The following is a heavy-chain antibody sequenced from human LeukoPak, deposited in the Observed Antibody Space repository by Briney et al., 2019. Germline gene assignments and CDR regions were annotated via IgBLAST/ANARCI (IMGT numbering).Heavy chain of an antibody. J-gene: IGHJ4*02. CDR2: ISYDGSNK. D-gene: IGHD3-22*01. CDR1: GFTFSSYG. Sequence: GGSLRLSCAASGFTFSSYGMHWVRQAPDKGLEWVAVISYDGSNKYYADSVKGRFTISRDNSKNTLYLQMNSLRAEDTAVYYCAKARDFYYYDSSGYLDYWGQGTLVTVSS. CDR3: AKARDFYYYDSSGYLDY. V-gene: IGHV3-30*18.